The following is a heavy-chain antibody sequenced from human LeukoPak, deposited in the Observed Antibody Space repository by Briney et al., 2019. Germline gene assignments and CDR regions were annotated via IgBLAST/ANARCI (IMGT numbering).Heavy chain of an antibody. CDR3: ARVPRGLPDY. Sequence: GGSLRLSCAASGFTFSSYSMNWVRQAPGKGLEWVSSISSSSSYIYYAGSVKGRFTISRDNAKNSLYLQMNSLRAEDTAVYYCARVPRGLPDYWGQGTLVTVSS. V-gene: IGHV3-21*01. J-gene: IGHJ4*02. D-gene: IGHD4-17*01. CDR2: ISSSSSYI. CDR1: GFTFSSYS.